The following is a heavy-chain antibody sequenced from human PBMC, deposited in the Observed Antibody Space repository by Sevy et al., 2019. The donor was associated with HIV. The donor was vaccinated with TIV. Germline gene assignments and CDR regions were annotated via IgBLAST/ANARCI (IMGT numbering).Heavy chain of an antibody. CDR1: GGSISSYY. CDR3: ARDNRYDGSSWTRDAFDI. Sequence: SETLSLTCTVSGGSISSYYWSWIRQPPGKGLEWIGYIYYSGSTNYKPSLKSRVTISVDTSKNQFSLKLSSVTAADTAVYYCARDNRYDGSSWTRDAFDIWGQGTMVTVSS. J-gene: IGHJ3*02. V-gene: IGHV4-59*01. CDR2: IYYSGST. D-gene: IGHD6-13*01.